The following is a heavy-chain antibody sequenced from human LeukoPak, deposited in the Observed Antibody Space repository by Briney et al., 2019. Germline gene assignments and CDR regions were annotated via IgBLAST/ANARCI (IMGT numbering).Heavy chain of an antibody. CDR3: ARDRGDCSGGSCYGFDP. J-gene: IGHJ5*02. Sequence: GASVKVSCKASGGTFSIYAISWVRQAPGQGLEWMGRIIPIFGIANYAQKFQGSVTITADKSTSTAYMELSSLRSEDTAVYCCARDRGDCSGGSCYGFDPWGQGTLVTVSS. CDR2: IIPIFGIA. V-gene: IGHV1-69*04. CDR1: GGTFSIYA. D-gene: IGHD2-15*01.